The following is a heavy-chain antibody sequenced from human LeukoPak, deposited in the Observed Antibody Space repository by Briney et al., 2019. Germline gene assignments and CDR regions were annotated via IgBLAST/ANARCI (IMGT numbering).Heavy chain of an antibody. D-gene: IGHD1-1*01. CDR3: ARDPGTPNWFDP. CDR1: GYSISSGYY. Sequence: SSETLFLACTVSGYSISSGYYWGWIRQPPGKGLEWIGSIYHGGSTYYNPSLKSRVTMSVDTSKNQFSLKLSSVTAADTAVYSGARDPGTPNWFDPWGQGTLVTVSS. V-gene: IGHV4-38-2*02. J-gene: IGHJ5*02. CDR2: IYHGGST.